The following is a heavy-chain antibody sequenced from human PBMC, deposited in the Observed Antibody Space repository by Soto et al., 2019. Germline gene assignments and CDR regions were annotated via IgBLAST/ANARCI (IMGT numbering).Heavy chain of an antibody. CDR1: GFTFSGSA. CDR2: IRSKANSYAT. CDR3: TRTYYYGSGSYQQLYYFDY. V-gene: IGHV3-73*01. D-gene: IGHD3-10*01. Sequence: GGSLRLSCAASGFTFSGSAMHWVRQASGKGLEWVGRIRSKANSYATAYAASVKGRFTISRDDSKNTAYLQMNSLKTEDTAVYYCTRTYYYGSGSYQQLYYFDYWGQGTLVTVSS. J-gene: IGHJ4*02.